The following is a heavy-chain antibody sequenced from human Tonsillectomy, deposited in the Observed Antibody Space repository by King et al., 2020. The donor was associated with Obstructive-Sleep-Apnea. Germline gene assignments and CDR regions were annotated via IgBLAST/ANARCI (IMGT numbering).Heavy chain of an antibody. CDR2: ISYDGSTK. V-gene: IGHV3-30*18. J-gene: IGHJ6*02. CDR3: AKDLDDGGTYYYYYGMDV. D-gene: IGHD4-23*01. Sequence: VQLVESGGGVVQPGRSLRLSCAASGFTFSSYAMHWVRQAPGKGLEWVTVISYDGSTKYQGDSVRGRFTISRDNSKNTLYLQMNSLRPEDTAVYYCAKDLDDGGTYYYYYGMDVWGQGTTVTVSS. CDR1: GFTFSSYA.